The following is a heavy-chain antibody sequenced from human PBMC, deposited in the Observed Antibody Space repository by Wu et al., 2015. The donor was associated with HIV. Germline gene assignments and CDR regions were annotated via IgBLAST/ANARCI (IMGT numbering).Heavy chain of an antibody. CDR2: MNPNSGNT. Sequence: QVQLVQSGAEVKKPGASVKVSCKASGYTFTSYDINWVRQATGQGLEWMGWMNPNSGNTGYAQKFQGRVTITRNTSISTAYMELSSLRSEDTAVYYCARSLGAHQWLGAAFDIWGQGTMVTVSS. D-gene: IGHD6-19*01. V-gene: IGHV1-8*03. J-gene: IGHJ3*02. CDR1: GYTFTSYD. CDR3: ARSLGAHQWLGAAFDI.